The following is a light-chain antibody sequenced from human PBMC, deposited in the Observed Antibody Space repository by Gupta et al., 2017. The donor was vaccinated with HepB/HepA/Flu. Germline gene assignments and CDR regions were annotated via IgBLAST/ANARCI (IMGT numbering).Light chain of an antibody. CDR2: LGS. Sequence: DIVMTQSPLSLPVTPGEPASISCRSSQRLLHSNGYNYLDWYLQKPGQSPQLLIYLGSNRASGVPDRVRGSGSGKDFTLKISRVEAEDVGVYYCRQALQTPQTFGQGTKVEIK. CDR3: RQALQTPQT. V-gene: IGKV2-28*01. CDR1: QRLLHSNGYNY. J-gene: IGKJ1*01.